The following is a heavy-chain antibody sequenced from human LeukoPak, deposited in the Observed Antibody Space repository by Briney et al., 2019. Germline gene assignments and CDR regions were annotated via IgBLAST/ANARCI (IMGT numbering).Heavy chain of an antibody. CDR3: ARTTVTTRTAFDI. CDR1: GLTFSDYY. CDR2: ISNSGSTI. V-gene: IGHV3-11*01. D-gene: IGHD4-17*01. Sequence: KAGGSLRLSCAASGLTFSDYYMSWIRQAPGKGLEWVSYISNSGSTIYYADSVRGRFTISRDNAKNSLYLQMNSLRGEDTAVYYCARTTVTTRTAFDIWGQGTMVTVSS. J-gene: IGHJ3*02.